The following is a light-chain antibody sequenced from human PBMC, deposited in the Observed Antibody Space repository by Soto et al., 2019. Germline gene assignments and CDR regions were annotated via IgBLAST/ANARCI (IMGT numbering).Light chain of an antibody. CDR2: AAS. CDR1: QSIRSY. V-gene: IGKV1-39*01. Sequence: DIQMTQSPSSLSASVGDRVTITCRASQSIRSYLNWYQQKPGKAPNLLIYAASSLQSGVPSRFSGSGSGTDFTLNITSLQPEDFATYYCQQSYSTPRTFGGGTKVENK. CDR3: QQSYSTPRT. J-gene: IGKJ4*01.